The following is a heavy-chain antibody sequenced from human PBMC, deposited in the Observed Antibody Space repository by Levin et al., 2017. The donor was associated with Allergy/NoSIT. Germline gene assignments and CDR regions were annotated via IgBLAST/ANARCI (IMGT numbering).Heavy chain of an antibody. Sequence: SQTLSLTCAVSGGSISSGGYSWSWIRQPPGKGLEWIGYIYHSGSTYYNPSLKSRVTISVDRSKNQFSLKLSSVTAADTAVYYCARGLTSYGLTGWFDPWGQGTLVTVSS. J-gene: IGHJ5*02. CDR3: ARGLTSYGLTGWFDP. CDR1: GGSISSGGYS. CDR2: IYHSGST. V-gene: IGHV4-30-2*01. D-gene: IGHD5-18*01.